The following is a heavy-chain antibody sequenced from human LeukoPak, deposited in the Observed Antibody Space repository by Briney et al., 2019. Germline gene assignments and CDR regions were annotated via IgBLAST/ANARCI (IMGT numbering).Heavy chain of an antibody. D-gene: IGHD6-19*01. CDR2: IRYDGSNK. V-gene: IGHV3-30*02. Sequence: GGSLRLSCAASGFTFSSYGMHWVRQAPGKGLEWVAFIRYDGSNKYYADSVKGRFTISRDNSKNTLYLQMNSLRAEDTAVYYCARALGGQWLVLAEYFQHWGQGTLVTVSS. J-gene: IGHJ1*01. CDR3: ARALGGQWLVLAEYFQH. CDR1: GFTFSSYG.